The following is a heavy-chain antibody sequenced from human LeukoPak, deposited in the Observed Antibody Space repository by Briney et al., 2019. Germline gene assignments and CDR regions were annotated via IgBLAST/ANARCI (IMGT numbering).Heavy chain of an antibody. CDR3: AKASYYYDTSGYSHLDY. D-gene: IGHD3-22*01. Sequence: GGSLRLSCAASGFTFSSYGMHWVRQAPGKGLDWVAFIRHDESNIYYADSVKGRFTISRDNSKNTLYLQMNSLRTEDTAVYYCAKASYYYDTSGYSHLDYWGQGTLVTVSS. CDR1: GFTFSSYG. CDR2: IRHDESNI. V-gene: IGHV3-30*02. J-gene: IGHJ4*02.